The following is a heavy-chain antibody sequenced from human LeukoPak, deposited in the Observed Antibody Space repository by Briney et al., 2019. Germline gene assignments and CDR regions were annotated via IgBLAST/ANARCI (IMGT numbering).Heavy chain of an antibody. J-gene: IGHJ4*02. Sequence: SETLSLTCAVYGGSFSGYYWSWIRQPPGKGLEWIGEINHSGSTNYNPSLKSRVTISVDTSKNQFSLKLSSVTAADTAVYYCARGLVATPLDYWGQGTLVTVSS. CDR1: GGSFSGYY. CDR2: INHSGST. V-gene: IGHV4-34*01. D-gene: IGHD5-12*01. CDR3: ARGLVATPLDY.